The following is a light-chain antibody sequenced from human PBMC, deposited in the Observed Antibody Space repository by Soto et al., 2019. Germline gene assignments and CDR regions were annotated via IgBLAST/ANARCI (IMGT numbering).Light chain of an antibody. CDR2: EVN. J-gene: IGLJ2*01. CDR3: SSYADSRV. V-gene: IGLV2-8*01. Sequence: QSVLTQPPSASGSPGQSVTISCTGTSSDVGGSNYVSWYQQHPGRAPKLMIYEVNKRPSGVPDRFSGSKSGNTASLTVSGLQAEDEAEYFCSSYADSRVFGGGTKLTVL. CDR1: SSDVGGSNY.